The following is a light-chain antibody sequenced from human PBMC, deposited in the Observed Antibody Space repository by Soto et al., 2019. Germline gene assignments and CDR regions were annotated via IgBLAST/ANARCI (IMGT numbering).Light chain of an antibody. J-gene: IGKJ4*01. V-gene: IGKV1-39*01. Sequence: DIQMPQSTSTLSASVGDSVTITCRASQSISRWLAWYTTKPGKAPKLLIYAASNLQSGVPSRLRARGYGNDFSLTIRRLQPEEWATYYGQQRHSSPLTFGGGTKVDLK. CDR3: QQRHSSPLT. CDR1: QSISRW. CDR2: AAS.